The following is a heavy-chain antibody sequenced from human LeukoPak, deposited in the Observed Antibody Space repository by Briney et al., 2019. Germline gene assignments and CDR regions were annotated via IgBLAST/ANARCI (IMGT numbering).Heavy chain of an antibody. CDR1: TFTFSSYT. Sequence: GGSLRLSCATSTFTFSSYTMDWVRQAPGKGLEWVSSISPSGNSKYHADSVKGRFTISRDNAENSLYMQMNSLRAEDTGVYYCVRDFLGESGAGGYWGQGTLVTVSS. CDR2: ISPSGNSK. D-gene: IGHD3-10*01. V-gene: IGHV3-21*01. J-gene: IGHJ4*02. CDR3: VRDFLGESGAGGY.